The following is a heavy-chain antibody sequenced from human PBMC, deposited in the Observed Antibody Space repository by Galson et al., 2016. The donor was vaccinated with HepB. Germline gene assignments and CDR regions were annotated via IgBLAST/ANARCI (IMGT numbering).Heavy chain of an antibody. D-gene: IGHD6-13*01. Sequence: CAISGDSVSSNSATWNWIRQSPSRGLEWLGRTYYRSNKWFNDYVVSVKSRISINADTLKNQFSLQLNSATPEDTAVYYCARATRPNEFSSSWDFDYWGQGTLVTVSS. V-gene: IGHV6-1*01. J-gene: IGHJ4*02. CDR3: ARATRPNEFSSSWDFDY. CDR1: GDSVSSNSAT. CDR2: TYYRSNKWFN.